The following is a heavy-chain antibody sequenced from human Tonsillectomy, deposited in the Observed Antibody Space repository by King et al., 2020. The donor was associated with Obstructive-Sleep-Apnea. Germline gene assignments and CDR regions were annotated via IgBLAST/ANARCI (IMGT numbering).Heavy chain of an antibody. CDR2: IYSTGST. D-gene: IGHD1-26*01. J-gene: IGHJ6*02. V-gene: IGHV4-30-4*01. CDR3: ARVGIVGPTRFDYYGLDV. CDR1: GGSINSRSYY. Sequence: QLQESGPGLVKPSQTLSLTCTVSGGSINSRSYYWSWIRQPPGEGLEWIGCIYSTGSTYYNPSVKSRVSISVDTSKNQFSLRLSSVSAADTAVYYCARVGIVGPTRFDYYGLDVWGQGTTVTVSS.